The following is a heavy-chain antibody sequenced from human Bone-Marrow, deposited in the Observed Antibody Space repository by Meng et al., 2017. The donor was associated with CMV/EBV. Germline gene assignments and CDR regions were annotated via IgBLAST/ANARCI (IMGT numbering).Heavy chain of an antibody. Sequence: ASVKVSCKASGYTFTAHYFHWVRQAPGQGLEWMGWINPNSGGTNYAQKFQGRVTMTRDTSISTAYMELSRLRSDDTAVYYCARVRHCSSTSCYLLISTWLQHWGQGTLVTFSS. CDR1: GYTFTAHY. J-gene: IGHJ1*01. D-gene: IGHD2-2*01. V-gene: IGHV1-2*02. CDR2: INPNSGGT. CDR3: ARVRHCSSTSCYLLISTWLQH.